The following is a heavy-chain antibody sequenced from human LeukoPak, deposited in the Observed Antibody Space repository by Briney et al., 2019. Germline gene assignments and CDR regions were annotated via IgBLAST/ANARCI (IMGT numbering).Heavy chain of an antibody. CDR1: GGSISSSSYY. CDR3: ARSKPGDDAFDI. J-gene: IGHJ3*02. Sequence: SETLSLTCTVSGGSISSSSYYWGWIRQPPGKGLEWIGSIYYSGSTYYNPSLKSRVTISVDTSKNQFSLKLSSVTAADTAVYYCARSKPGDDAFDIWGQGTMVTVSS. V-gene: IGHV4-39*07. CDR2: IYYSGST. D-gene: IGHD1-14*01.